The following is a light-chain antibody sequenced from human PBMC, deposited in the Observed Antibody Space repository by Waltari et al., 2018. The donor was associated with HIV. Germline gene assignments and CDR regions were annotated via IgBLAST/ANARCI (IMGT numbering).Light chain of an antibody. CDR3: QQYDNLPLT. CDR2: TAS. J-gene: IGKJ4*01. V-gene: IGKV1-39*01. CDR1: QSISND. Sequence: DIQMTQSPYSLSASVGDRVTITCRASQSISNDISWYRQKPGKAPKLLIYTASSVQSGVPSRFSGSGSGTDFTLTISSLQPEDFATSYCQQYDNLPLTFGGGTKVEIK.